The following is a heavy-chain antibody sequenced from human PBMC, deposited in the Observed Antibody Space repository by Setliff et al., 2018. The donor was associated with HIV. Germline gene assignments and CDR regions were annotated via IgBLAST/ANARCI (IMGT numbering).Heavy chain of an antibody. Sequence: TLSLTCAVSGQFISDGYYWGWIRQPPGKGLEWIGSVYHSGKTYYNPSLKSRVTMSADTSKNQISLMLRSMTAADTAVYYCAKHDFGEGSCFDPWGQGSLVTVSS. CDR1: GQFISDGYY. D-gene: IGHD3-16*01. CDR3: AKHDFGEGSCFDP. J-gene: IGHJ5*02. V-gene: IGHV4-38-2*01. CDR2: VYHSGKT.